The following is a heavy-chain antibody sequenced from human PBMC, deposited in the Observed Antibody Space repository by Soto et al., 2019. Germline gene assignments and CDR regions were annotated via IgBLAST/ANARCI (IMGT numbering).Heavy chain of an antibody. D-gene: IGHD3-22*01. CDR1: GGSISSGGYY. Sequence: SETLSLTCTVSGGSISSGGYYWSWIRQEPGKGLEWIAYTYYSRSTYYTPSLKSRVTISVDTSKTPFSLKLSSVTAADTAVYYCARYHYSDSSGYYPDYWGQGTLVTVSS. J-gene: IGHJ4*02. CDR3: ARYHYSDSSGYYPDY. V-gene: IGHV4-31*03. CDR2: TYYSRST.